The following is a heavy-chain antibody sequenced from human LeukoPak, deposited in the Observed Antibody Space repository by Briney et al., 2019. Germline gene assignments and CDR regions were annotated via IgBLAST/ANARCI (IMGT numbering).Heavy chain of an antibody. CDR2: ISSRGSAI. D-gene: IGHD3-10*01. CDR3: ARAYMVRGVPNWFDP. V-gene: IGHV3-11*01. J-gene: IGHJ5*02. Sequence: GGSLRLSCAASGFTFSDYYMSWIRQAPGKGLEWVSYISSRGSAIYYADSVKGRFTISRDNAKNSLYLQMNSLRAEDTAVYYCARAYMVRGVPNWFDPWGQGTLVTVSS. CDR1: GFTFSDYY.